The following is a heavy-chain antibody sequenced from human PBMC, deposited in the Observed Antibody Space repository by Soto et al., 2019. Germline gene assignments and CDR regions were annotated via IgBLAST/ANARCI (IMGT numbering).Heavy chain of an antibody. Sequence: QVQLVESGGGVVQPGRSLRLSCAASGFTFSSYGFHWVRQAPGKGLEWVALISYDGSDKYYADSVKGRFTISRDNFKNSLSLHMHSMRAEDTAVDSGAKVGGSWYGVYWGQGTLVTVSS. CDR2: ISYDGSDK. CDR3: AKVGGSWYGVY. CDR1: GFTFSSYG. J-gene: IGHJ4*02. D-gene: IGHD6-13*01. V-gene: IGHV3-30*18.